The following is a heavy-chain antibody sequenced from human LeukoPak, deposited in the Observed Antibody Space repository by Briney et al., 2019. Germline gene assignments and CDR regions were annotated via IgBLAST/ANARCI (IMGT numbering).Heavy chain of an antibody. D-gene: IGHD3-22*01. Sequence: PSETLSLTCTVSGGSISSSSYYRGWIRQPPGKGLEWIGSIYYSGSTYYNPSLKSRVTISVDTSKNQFSLKLSSVTAADTAVYYCARNFPDYYDSNSEYFQHWGQGTLVTVSS. V-gene: IGHV4-39*07. CDR3: ARNFPDYYDSNSEYFQH. J-gene: IGHJ1*01. CDR1: GGSISSSSYY. CDR2: IYYSGST.